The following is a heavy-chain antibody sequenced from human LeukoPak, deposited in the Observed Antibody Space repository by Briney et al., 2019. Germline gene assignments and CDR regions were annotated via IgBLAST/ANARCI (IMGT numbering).Heavy chain of an antibody. V-gene: IGHV3-23*01. J-gene: IGHJ6*02. D-gene: IGHD3-9*01. CDR2: VSGGGGST. CDR3: AKEMHDILTAYSYGMDV. Sequence: AGGSLRLSCAASGFTFSNYAMSWVRQGPGKGLEWVSVVSGGGGSTSYADSVKGRFTISRDNSKNTLYLQMSSLGAEDTAVYYCAKEMHDILTAYSYGMDVWGQGTTVTVSS. CDR1: GFTFSNYA.